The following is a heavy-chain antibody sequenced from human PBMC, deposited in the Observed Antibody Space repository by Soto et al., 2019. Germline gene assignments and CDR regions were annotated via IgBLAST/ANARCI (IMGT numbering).Heavy chain of an antibody. CDR1: XXDFSXAW. CDR3: XXXXXXTDLDY. CDR2: LMSKTDGGTT. J-gene: IGHJ4*02. Sequence: EVQLVESGGGLVKPGGSLRLSCAASXXDFSXAWMSWVRQAPGKGLEWVGRLMSKTDGGTTVYAAPVKGRFTISRDDSKNTLYLQMSSLNTEDTXXXXXXXXXXXTDLDYWGQGTLVTVSS. V-gene: IGHV3-15*01.